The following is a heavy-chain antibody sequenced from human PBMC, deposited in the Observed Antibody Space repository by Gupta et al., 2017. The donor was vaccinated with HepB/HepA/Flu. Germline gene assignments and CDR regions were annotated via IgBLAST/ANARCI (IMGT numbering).Heavy chain of an antibody. CDR2: INHLGST. Sequence: QVQLQQRGAGTSKPSENLSITCAVYGESFSGYYWSWNRQPPGKGLEWIGEINHLGSTNYNPSLKSRVTISVDTSKNQFSLKLSSVTAADTAVYYCARGFDCSSTSCYGYYFDYWGQGTLVTVAS. CDR1: GESFSGYY. J-gene: IGHJ4*02. V-gene: IGHV4-34*01. D-gene: IGHD2-2*01. CDR3: ARGFDCSSTSCYGYYFDY.